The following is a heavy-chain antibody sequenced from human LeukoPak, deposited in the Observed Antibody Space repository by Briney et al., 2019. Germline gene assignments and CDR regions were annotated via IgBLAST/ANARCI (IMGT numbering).Heavy chain of an antibody. Sequence: GLSLRLSCAASGFTFSDAWVSWVRQAPGKGLEWVGRITYKTDGGTTDYAAPVKGRFTISRDDSRSTLYLQMNSLKSEDTAVYFCATDITSYFGSVFWGHGTLVTVS. D-gene: IGHD3-10*01. CDR3: ATDITSYFGSVF. CDR1: GFTFSDAW. CDR2: ITYKTDGGTT. J-gene: IGHJ4*01. V-gene: IGHV3-15*01.